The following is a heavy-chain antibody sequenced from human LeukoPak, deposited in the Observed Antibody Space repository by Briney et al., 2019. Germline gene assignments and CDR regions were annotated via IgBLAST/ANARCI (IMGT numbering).Heavy chain of an antibody. J-gene: IGHJ5*02. V-gene: IGHV4-4*09. D-gene: IGHD2-2*02. Sequence: SETLSLTCTVSGGPISSYYWSWIRQPPGKGLEWIGYIYTSGSTNYNPSLKSRVTISVDTSKNQFSLKLSSVTAADTAVYYCARHRCSSTSCYIGGWFDPWGQGTLVTVSS. CDR3: ARHRCSSTSCYIGGWFDP. CDR1: GGPISSYY. CDR2: IYTSGST.